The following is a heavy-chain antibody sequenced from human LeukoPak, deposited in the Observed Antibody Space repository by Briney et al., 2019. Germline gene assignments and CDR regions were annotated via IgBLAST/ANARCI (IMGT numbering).Heavy chain of an antibody. J-gene: IGHJ2*01. CDR1: GFTFSSYA. CDR3: AKDPNGYIHWYFDL. CDR2: ISYDGSNK. Sequence: PGGSLRLSCAASGFTFSSYAMHWVRQAPGKGLEWVAVISYDGSNKYYADSVKGRFTISRDNSKNTLYLQMNSLRAEDTAVYYCAKDPNGYIHWYFDLWGRGTLVTVSS. V-gene: IGHV3-30*04. D-gene: IGHD5-24*01.